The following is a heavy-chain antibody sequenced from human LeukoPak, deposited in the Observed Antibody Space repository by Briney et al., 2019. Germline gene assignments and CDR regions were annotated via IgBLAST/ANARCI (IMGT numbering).Heavy chain of an antibody. Sequence: GASVKVSCKASGYTFTGYYMHWVRQAPGQGLECIGRINPNSGGTNYAQKFQGRVTMTRDTSISTAYMELSRLRSDDTAVYYCARVGRWGAVAGDWGQGTLVTVSS. V-gene: IGHV1-2*06. CDR2: INPNSGGT. CDR1: GYTFTGYY. J-gene: IGHJ4*02. D-gene: IGHD6-19*01. CDR3: ARVGRWGAVAGD.